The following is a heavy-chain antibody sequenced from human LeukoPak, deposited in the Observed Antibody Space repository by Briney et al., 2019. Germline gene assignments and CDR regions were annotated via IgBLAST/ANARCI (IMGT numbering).Heavy chain of an antibody. CDR3: AKDPRFIESYPNFDY. CDR2: ISGSGGST. J-gene: IGHJ4*02. Sequence: GGSLRLSCAASGFTFSSYAMSWVRQAPGKGLEWVSAISGSGGSTYYADSVKGRFTISRDNSKNTLYLQMNSLRAEDTAVYYCAKDPRFIESYPNFDYWGQGTLVTVSS. CDR1: GFTFSSYA. V-gene: IGHV3-23*01. D-gene: IGHD1-26*01.